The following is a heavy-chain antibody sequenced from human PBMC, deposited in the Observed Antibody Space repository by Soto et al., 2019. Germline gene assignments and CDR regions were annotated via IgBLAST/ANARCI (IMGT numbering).Heavy chain of an antibody. CDR3: ARGRGGLPLRFDP. CDR2: IYHSGST. Sequence: VQLQESGPGLVKASETLSLTCTVSGGPINSYYWNWIRQPPGKGLEWIGHIYHSGSTNYNPSLTSRLTMSLDTSKNQFSLNLTSVPAEDTAVYYCARGRGGLPLRFDPWGQGFLVTVSS. J-gene: IGHJ5*02. D-gene: IGHD3-16*01. CDR1: GGPINSYY. V-gene: IGHV4-59*01.